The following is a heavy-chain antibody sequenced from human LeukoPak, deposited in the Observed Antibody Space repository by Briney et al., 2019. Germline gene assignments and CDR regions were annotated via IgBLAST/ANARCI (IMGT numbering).Heavy chain of an antibody. CDR3: ARDPSRRGYYDILTGYYPH. CDR1: GYTFTSYG. V-gene: IGHV1-18*04. D-gene: IGHD3-9*01. Sequence: VASVKVSCKASGYTFTSYGISWARQAPGQGLEWMGWISAYNGNTNYAQKLQGRVTMTTDTSTSTAYMELRSLRSDDTAVYYCARDPSRRGYYDILTGYYPHWGQGTLVTVSS. J-gene: IGHJ4*02. CDR2: ISAYNGNT.